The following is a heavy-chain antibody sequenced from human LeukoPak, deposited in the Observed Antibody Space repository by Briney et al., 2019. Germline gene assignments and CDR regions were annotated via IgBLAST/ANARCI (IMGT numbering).Heavy chain of an antibody. CDR1: GYSLTSYW. D-gene: IGHD2-2*01. J-gene: IGHJ6*03. V-gene: IGHV5-51*01. Sequence: AGESLKISCKGSGYSLTSYWIGWVRQMPGKGLEWMGIIYPGDSDTRYSPSFQGQLTISADKSISTAYLQWSSLKASDTAMYYCARRRIVVVPAANLGDYYYYYYMDVWGKGTTVTVSS. CDR3: ARRRIVVVPAANLGDYYYYYYMDV. CDR2: IYPGDSDT.